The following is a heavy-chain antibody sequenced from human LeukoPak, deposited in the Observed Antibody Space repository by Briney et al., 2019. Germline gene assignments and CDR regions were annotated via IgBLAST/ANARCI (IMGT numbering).Heavy chain of an antibody. J-gene: IGHJ6*03. CDR3: ARLGYSYGLGYYYYMDV. CDR2: IYYSGST. D-gene: IGHD5-18*01. V-gene: IGHV4-59*01. CDR1: GGSISSYY. Sequence: PSETLSLTCTVSGGSISSYYWSWLRQPPGKGLEWIGYIYYSGSTNYNPSLTSRVTISLDTSKNQFSLKLSSVTAADTAVYYGARLGYSYGLGYYYYMDVWGKGTTVTVSS.